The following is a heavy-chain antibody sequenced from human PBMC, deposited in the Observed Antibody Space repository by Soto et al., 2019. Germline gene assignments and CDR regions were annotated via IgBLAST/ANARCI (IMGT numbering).Heavy chain of an antibody. V-gene: IGHV1-3*01. CDR1: GYTFTSYA. CDR2: INAGNGNT. D-gene: IGHD2-2*01. J-gene: IGHJ6*02. CDR3: ARDPTAALYCSSTSCPDMDV. Sequence: ASVKVSCKASGYTFTSYAMHWVRQAPGQRLEWMGWINAGNGNTKYSQKFQGRVTITRDTSASTAYMELSSLRSEDTAVYYCARDPTAALYCSSTSCPDMDVRGQGTTVTVSS.